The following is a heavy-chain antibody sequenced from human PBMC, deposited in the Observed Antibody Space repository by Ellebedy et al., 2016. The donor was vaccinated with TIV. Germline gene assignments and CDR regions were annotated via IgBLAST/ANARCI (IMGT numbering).Heavy chain of an antibody. D-gene: IGHD3-3*01. CDR3: ASLTIPGGSDF. CDR1: GGSINSGAYY. CDR2: IYTSGSA. J-gene: IGHJ4*02. V-gene: IGHV4-61*02. Sequence: SETLSLXCTDSGGSINSGAYYWSWIRQPAGKGLEWIGRIYTSGSAIYNPSLKSRVTMSVDMSKNHFSLELSSVTAADTAVYYCASLTIPGGSDFWGQGTLVTVSS.